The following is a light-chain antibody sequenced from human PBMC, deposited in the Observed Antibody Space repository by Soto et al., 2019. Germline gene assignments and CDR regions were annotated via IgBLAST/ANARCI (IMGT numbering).Light chain of an antibody. CDR1: QSISIW. CDR3: QQYNDYSWT. CDR2: KAS. V-gene: IGKV1-5*03. Sequence: DIQMTQSPSTLSASVGDRVAITCRASQSISIWLAWYQQKPGKAPKLLIYKASSLESGVPSRFSGSGSGTEFTLTISSLQPDGFATYYCQQYNDYSWTFGQGTKVEIK. J-gene: IGKJ1*01.